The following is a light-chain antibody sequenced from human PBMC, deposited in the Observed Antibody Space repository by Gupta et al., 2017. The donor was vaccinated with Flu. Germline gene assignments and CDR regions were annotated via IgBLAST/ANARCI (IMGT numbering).Light chain of an antibody. V-gene: IGLV3-1*01. Sequence: SPGQTASIACSGDKLGDKYACWYQQKPGQSPVLVIYRDSKRPSGIPERFSGSNSGNTATLTISGTQAMDEADYYCQAWDNTYVIFGGGTKLTVL. CDR3: QAWDNTYVI. CDR2: RDS. J-gene: IGLJ2*01. CDR1: KLGDKY.